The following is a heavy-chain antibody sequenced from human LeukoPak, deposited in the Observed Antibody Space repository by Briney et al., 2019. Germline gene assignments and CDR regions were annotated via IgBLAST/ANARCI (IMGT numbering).Heavy chain of an antibody. V-gene: IGHV3-23*01. D-gene: IGHD3-3*01. Sequence: ETLSLTCTVSGDSISSTSYYWGWIRRPPGKGLEWVSAISGSGGSTYYADSVKGRFTISRDNSKNTLFLQMNSLRVEDTAPYYCAKSVAIYFYYGLDVWGQGTTVTVSS. CDR3: AKSVAIYFYYGLDV. CDR1: GDSISSTSYY. CDR2: ISGSGGST. J-gene: IGHJ6*02.